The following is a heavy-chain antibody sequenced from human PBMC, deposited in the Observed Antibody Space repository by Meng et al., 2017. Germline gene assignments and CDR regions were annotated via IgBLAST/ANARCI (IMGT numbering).Heavy chain of an antibody. Sequence: QVPLPNGCAGRLEPSETLSLTVAFYGWSFRGYYWSWIRQPPGKGLEWIGEINHSGSTNYNPSLKSRVTISVDTSKNQFSLKLSSVTAADTAVYYCARGTRGYSYGNDYWGQGTLVTVSS. D-gene: IGHD5-18*01. CDR2: INHSGST. J-gene: IGHJ4*02. CDR3: ARGTRGYSYGNDY. V-gene: IGHV4-34*01. CDR1: GWSFRGYY.